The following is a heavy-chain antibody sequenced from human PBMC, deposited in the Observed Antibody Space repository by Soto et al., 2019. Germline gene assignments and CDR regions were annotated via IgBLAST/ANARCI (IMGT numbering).Heavy chain of an antibody. CDR1: GYSISSGYY. CDR3: ARDDIIAVAGTKVGWFDP. D-gene: IGHD6-19*01. Sequence: SETLSLTCTVSGYSISSGYYWGWIRQPPGKGLEWIGSIYHSGSTYYNPSLKSRVTISVDTSKNQFSLKLSSVTAADTAVYYCARDDIIAVAGTKVGWFDPWGQGTLVTVSS. V-gene: IGHV4-38-2*02. J-gene: IGHJ5*02. CDR2: IYHSGST.